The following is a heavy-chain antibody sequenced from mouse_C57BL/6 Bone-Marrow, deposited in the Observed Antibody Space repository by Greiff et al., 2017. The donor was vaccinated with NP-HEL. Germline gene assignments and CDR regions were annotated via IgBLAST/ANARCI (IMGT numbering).Heavy chain of an antibody. D-gene: IGHD3-3*01. CDR3: ARKGHPWYFDV. V-gene: IGHV2-2*01. J-gene: IGHJ1*03. Sequence: VQLQQSGPGLVQPSQSLSITCTVSGFSLTSYGVHWVRQSPGKGLEWLGVIWSGGSTDYNAAFISRLSLSKDNSKSQVFFKMNSLQADDTAIYYCARKGHPWYFDVWGTGTTVTVSS. CDR2: IWSGGST. CDR1: GFSLTSYG.